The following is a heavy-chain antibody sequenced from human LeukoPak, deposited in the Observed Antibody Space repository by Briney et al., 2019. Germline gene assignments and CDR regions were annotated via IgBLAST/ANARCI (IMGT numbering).Heavy chain of an antibody. D-gene: IGHD3-3*01. CDR3: ARDGPPYDFWSGYYTGMVDY. Sequence: GGSLRLSCAASGFTFSSYAMHWARQAPGKGLEWVAVISYDGSNKYYADSVKGRFTISRDNSKNTLYLQMNSLRAEDTAVYYCARDGPPYDFWSGYYTGMVDYWGQGTLVTVSS. CDR2: ISYDGSNK. CDR1: GFTFSSYA. J-gene: IGHJ4*02. V-gene: IGHV3-30-3*01.